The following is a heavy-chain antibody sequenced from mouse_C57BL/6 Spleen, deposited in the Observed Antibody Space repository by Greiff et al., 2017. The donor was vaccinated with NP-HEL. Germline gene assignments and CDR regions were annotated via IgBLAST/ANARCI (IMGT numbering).Heavy chain of an antibody. D-gene: IGHD1-1*01. CDR1: GYTFTSYW. CDR2: IDPSDSYT. CDR3: AILYGAWFAY. J-gene: IGHJ3*01. Sequence: VQLQQPGAELVMPGASVKLSCKASGYTFTSYWMHWVKQRPGQGLEWIGEIDPSDSYTNYNQKFKGKSTLTVDKSSSTAYMQLSSLTSEDSAVYYCAILYGAWFAYWGQGTLVTVSA. V-gene: IGHV1-69*01.